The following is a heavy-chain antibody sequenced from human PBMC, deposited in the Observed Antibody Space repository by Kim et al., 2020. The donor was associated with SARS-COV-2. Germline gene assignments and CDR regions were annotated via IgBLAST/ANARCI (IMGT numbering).Heavy chain of an antibody. Sequence: SETLSLTCTVSGGSISSSSYYWGWIRQPPGKGLEWIGSIYYSGSTYYNPSLKSRVTISVDTSKNQFSLKLSSVTAADTAVYYCARLITMIVVAHIGDDAFDIWGQGTMVTVSS. CDR2: IYYSGST. J-gene: IGHJ3*02. V-gene: IGHV4-39*01. CDR1: GGSISSSSYY. D-gene: IGHD3-22*01. CDR3: ARLITMIVVAHIGDDAFDI.